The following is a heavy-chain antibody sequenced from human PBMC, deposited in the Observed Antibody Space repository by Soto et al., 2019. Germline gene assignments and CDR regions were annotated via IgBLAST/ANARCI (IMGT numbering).Heavy chain of an antibody. CDR1: GFTFSSYA. CDR3: AKDRARSPHDY. V-gene: IGHV3-23*01. Sequence: EVQLLESGGGLVQPGGSLRLSCAASGFTFSSYAMSWVRQAPGKGLEWVSTISDSGGSTYYADSVKGRFTISRDNSKSTLYLQMNSLRAEDTAVYYCAKDRARSPHDYWGQGTLVTVSS. D-gene: IGHD6-19*01. CDR2: ISDSGGST. J-gene: IGHJ4*02.